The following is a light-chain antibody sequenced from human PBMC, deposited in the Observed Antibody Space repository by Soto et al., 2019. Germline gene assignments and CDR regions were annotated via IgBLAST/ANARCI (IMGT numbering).Light chain of an antibody. CDR3: QQRRGT. CDR1: QSVSSY. V-gene: IGKV3-11*01. J-gene: IGKJ2*02. Sequence: EIVLTQSPATLSLSPGERATLSCRASQSVSSYLAWYQQKPGQAPRLLIYDASNRATGIPARFSGSGSGTDFTLTITSLESEDFAVYYCQQRRGTFGQGNKLEIK. CDR2: DAS.